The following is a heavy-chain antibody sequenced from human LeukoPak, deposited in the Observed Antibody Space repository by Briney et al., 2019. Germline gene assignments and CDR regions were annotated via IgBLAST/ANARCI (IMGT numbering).Heavy chain of an antibody. Sequence: GGSLRLSCAASGFAFSSYWMHWVRQAPGQGLVWVSRINSDGSSTSYADSVKGRFTISRDNAKNTLYLQMNSLRAEDTAVYYCARGLVATTPFDYWGQGTLVTVSS. CDR1: GFAFSSYW. V-gene: IGHV3-74*01. CDR2: INSDGSST. D-gene: IGHD5-12*01. CDR3: ARGLVATTPFDY. J-gene: IGHJ4*02.